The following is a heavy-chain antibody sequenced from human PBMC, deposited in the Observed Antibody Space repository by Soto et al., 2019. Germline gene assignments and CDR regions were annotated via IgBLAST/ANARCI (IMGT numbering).Heavy chain of an antibody. CDR2: INPHNGNT. Sequence: QVELVQSGGEVKKPGASVKVSCKAYGYTFISNGISWVRQAPGQRLEWVGWINPHNGNTASAEEFEGRVTMTIDTPTSTVYMEVRSLRSDDTAFYYCARTPTYSRLGDLWGQGTLVTVAS. CDR1: GYTFISNG. J-gene: IGHJ5*02. V-gene: IGHV1-18*04. CDR3: ARTPTYSRLGDL. D-gene: IGHD6-13*01.